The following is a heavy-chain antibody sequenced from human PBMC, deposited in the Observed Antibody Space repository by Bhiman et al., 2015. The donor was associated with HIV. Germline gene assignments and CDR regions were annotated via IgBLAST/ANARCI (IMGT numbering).Heavy chain of an antibody. CDR2: ISWNSGSI. Sequence: EVQLVESGGGLVQPGGSLRLSCAASGFTFSGYWMSWVRQAPGKGLEWVSGISWNSGSIGYADSVKGRFTISRDNAKNSLYLQMNSLRAEDTALYYCTKAKSIVVVITPIDYWGQGTLVTVSS. CDR1: GFTFSGYW. V-gene: IGHV3-9*01. J-gene: IGHJ4*02. CDR3: TKAKSIVVVITPIDY. D-gene: IGHD3-22*01.